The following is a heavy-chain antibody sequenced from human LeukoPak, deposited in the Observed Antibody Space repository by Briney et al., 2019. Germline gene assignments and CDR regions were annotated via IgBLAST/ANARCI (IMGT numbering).Heavy chain of an antibody. V-gene: IGHV4-34*01. CDR3: ARGLRNRSSGTRFDVFDI. D-gene: IGHD6-6*01. J-gene: IGHJ3*02. Sequence: SETLSLTCAVYGGSFSGYYWSWIRQPPGKGLEWIGEINHSGSTNYRPSLKSRVTISVDTSKNQVSLRLRSVTAADTAVYYCARGLRNRSSGTRFDVFDIWGQGTMVTVSS. CDR2: INHSGST. CDR1: GGSFSGYY.